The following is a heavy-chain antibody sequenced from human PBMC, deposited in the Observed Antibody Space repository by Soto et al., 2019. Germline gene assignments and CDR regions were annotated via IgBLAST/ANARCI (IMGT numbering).Heavy chain of an antibody. J-gene: IGHJ6*02. CDR2: LYHIGST. CDR1: GYSISSGNY. V-gene: IGHV4-38-2*01. D-gene: IGHD2-2*01. Sequence: SETLSLTCAVSGYSISSGNYWAWIRQPPGRGLEWIGSLYHIGSTHYNTSLKSRVTISVDTSKNHFSLELSSVTAADTAIYYCRSSTSCYDESCADVWGQGTMVTVSS. CDR3: RSSTSCYDESCADV.